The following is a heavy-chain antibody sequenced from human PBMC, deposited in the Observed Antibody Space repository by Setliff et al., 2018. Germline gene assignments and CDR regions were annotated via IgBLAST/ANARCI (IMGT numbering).Heavy chain of an antibody. V-gene: IGHV1-46*01. D-gene: IGHD3-22*01. CDR2: INPSSGRT. CDR3: ARDVFPYHYEGAFDI. Sequence: RASVKVSCKASGYTFTSHYMHWVRQAPGLGLEWMGTINPSSGRTSYAQKFQGRVTMTRDTSTSTVYMDMSSLRSEDTAVYYRARDVFPYHYEGAFDIWGQGTMVTVSS. CDR1: GYTFTSHY. J-gene: IGHJ3*02.